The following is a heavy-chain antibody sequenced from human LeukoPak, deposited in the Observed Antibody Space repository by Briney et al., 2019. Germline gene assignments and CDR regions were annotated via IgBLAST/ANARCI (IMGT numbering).Heavy chain of an antibody. D-gene: IGHD3-3*01. Sequence: SETLSLTCAVYGGSFSGYYWSWIRQPPGKGLEWIGEINHSGSTNYNPSLKSRVTISVDTSKNQFSLKLSSVTAADTAVYYCARLGGDFWSDFYGMDVWGQGTTVTVSS. CDR2: INHSGST. CDR3: ARLGGDFWSDFYGMDV. CDR1: GGSFSGYY. J-gene: IGHJ6*02. V-gene: IGHV4-34*01.